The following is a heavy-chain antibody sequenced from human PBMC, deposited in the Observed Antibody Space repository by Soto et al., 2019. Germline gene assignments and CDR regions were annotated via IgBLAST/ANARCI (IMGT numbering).Heavy chain of an antibody. D-gene: IGHD3-3*01. Sequence: EVQLVESGGGLVQPGGSLRLSCAASGFTFSSYSMSWVRQAPGKGLECVSYISSSSNNIYYADSVKGRFTISRDNAKNSLYLQLNSLRDEDTAVYYCARADFSMKYWGQGTLVTVSS. V-gene: IGHV3-48*02. CDR2: ISSSSNNI. CDR1: GFTFSSYS. J-gene: IGHJ4*02. CDR3: ARADFSMKY.